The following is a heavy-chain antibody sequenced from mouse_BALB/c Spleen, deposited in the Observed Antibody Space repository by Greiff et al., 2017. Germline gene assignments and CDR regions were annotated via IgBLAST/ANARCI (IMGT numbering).Heavy chain of an antibody. CDR3: ARGDGNPLAMDY. CDR1: GFSLTSYG. V-gene: IGHV2-9*02. Sequence: VQLQESGPGLVAPSQSLSITCTVSGFSLTSYGVHWVRQPPGKGLEWLGVIWAGGSTNYNSALMSRLSISKDNSKSQVFLKMNSLQTDDTAMYYCARGDGNPLAMDYWGQGTSVTVSS. J-gene: IGHJ4*01. CDR2: IWAGGST. D-gene: IGHD2-1*01.